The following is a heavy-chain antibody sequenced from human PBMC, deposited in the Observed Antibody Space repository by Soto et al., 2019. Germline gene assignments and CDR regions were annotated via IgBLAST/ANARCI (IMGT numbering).Heavy chain of an antibody. CDR3: AKDVTVSYSSSWYSYFDY. D-gene: IGHD6-13*01. CDR2: ISGSGGST. V-gene: IGHV3-23*01. Sequence: PGGSLRLSCAASGFTFSSYAMSWVRQAPGKGLEWVSAISGSGGSTYYADSVKGRFTISRDNSKNTLYLQMNSLRAEDPAVYYCAKDVTVSYSSSWYSYFDYWGQGTLVTV. CDR1: GFTFSSYA. J-gene: IGHJ4*02.